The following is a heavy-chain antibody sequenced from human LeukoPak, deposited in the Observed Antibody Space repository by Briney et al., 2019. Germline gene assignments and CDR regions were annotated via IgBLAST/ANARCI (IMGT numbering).Heavy chain of an antibody. CDR2: INHSGST. CDR3: ARANVYDILTGYSVYYFDY. D-gene: IGHD3-9*01. J-gene: IGHJ4*02. CDR1: GGSFSGYY. Sequence: SETLSLTCAVYGGSFSGYYWSWIRQPPGKGLEWIGEINHSGSTNYNPSLKSRVTISVDTSKNQFSLKLSSVTAADTAVYYCARANVYDILTGYSVYYFDYWGQGTLVTVSS. V-gene: IGHV4-34*01.